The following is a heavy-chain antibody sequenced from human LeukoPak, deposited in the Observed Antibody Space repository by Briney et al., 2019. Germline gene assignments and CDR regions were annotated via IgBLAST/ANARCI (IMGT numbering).Heavy chain of an antibody. V-gene: IGHV3-23*01. Sequence: GGSLRLSCAASGFTFSSYAMSWVRQAPGKGLEWVSGISGSGGTTYYADSVKGRFTISRDNAKNSLSLQMNSLRADDTAVYYCARVGELPYFDYWGQGTLVTVSS. CDR3: ARVGELPYFDY. CDR2: ISGSGGTT. CDR1: GFTFSSYA. J-gene: IGHJ4*02. D-gene: IGHD2-15*01.